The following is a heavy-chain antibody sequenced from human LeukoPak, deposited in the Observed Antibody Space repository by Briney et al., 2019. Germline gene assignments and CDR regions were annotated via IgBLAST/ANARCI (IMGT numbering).Heavy chain of an antibody. Sequence: SETLSLTCSVSGGSSTNNYFYWGWIRLPPGKGLQWIGSVHYSGTTYYNPSLKSRVTISVDTSKNQFSLKLSSGTAADTAVYYCARFRFGDDAFDIWGQGTMVTVSS. CDR3: ARFRFGDDAFDI. CDR2: VHYSGTT. D-gene: IGHD3-10*01. CDR1: GGSSTNNYFY. J-gene: IGHJ3*02. V-gene: IGHV4-39*07.